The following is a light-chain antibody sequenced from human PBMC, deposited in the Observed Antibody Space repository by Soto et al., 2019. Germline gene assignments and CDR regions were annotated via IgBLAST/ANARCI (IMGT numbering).Light chain of an antibody. Sequence: DVVVTQSPLSLPVTLGQPSSISCSSIQRLAHSDGSTYLNCFQQRPGQSPRRLIYKVSNRDSGVPDRFSGSGSGTDFTLKISRVEAEDVGVYYCMQGTYWPWTFGQGTKVDIK. V-gene: IGKV2-30*02. J-gene: IGKJ1*01. CDR3: MQGTYWPWT. CDR1: QRLAHSDGSTY. CDR2: KVS.